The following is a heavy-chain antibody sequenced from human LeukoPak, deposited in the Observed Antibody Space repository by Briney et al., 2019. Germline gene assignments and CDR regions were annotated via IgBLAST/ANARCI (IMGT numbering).Heavy chain of an antibody. J-gene: IGHJ4*02. CDR1: GGSISGYS. V-gene: IGHV4-59*01. CDR2: ISYSGST. Sequence: PSETLSLTGTVSGGSISGYSWSWIRQPPGKGLEWIGYISYSGSTNYSPSLKSRVTISVDTSKNQFSLKLSSVTAADTAVYYCARDLFAGTTGTVDYWGQGTLVTVSS. D-gene: IGHD1-1*01. CDR3: ARDLFAGTTGTVDY.